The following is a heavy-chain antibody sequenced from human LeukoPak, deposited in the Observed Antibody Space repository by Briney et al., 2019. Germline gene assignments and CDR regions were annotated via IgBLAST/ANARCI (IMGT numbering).Heavy chain of an antibody. CDR2: IDPNGGNT. V-gene: IGHV3-64*02. CDR1: GFTFRSYS. Sequence: GGSLRLSCAASGFTFRSYSMHWVRQTPGKGLEYVSAIDPNGGNTYYADSVKGRFTISRDNSKSTLSLQMGSLRAKDMAVYYCVRVGESGSFDYWGQGTLVTVSS. J-gene: IGHJ4*02. D-gene: IGHD1-26*01. CDR3: VRVGESGSFDY.